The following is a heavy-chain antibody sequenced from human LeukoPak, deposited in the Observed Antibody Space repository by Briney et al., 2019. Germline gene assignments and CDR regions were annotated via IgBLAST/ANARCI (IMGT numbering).Heavy chain of an antibody. CDR3: ARDPLLLTTVVTNNWFDP. CDR1: GYTFTSYG. J-gene: IGHJ5*02. V-gene: IGHV1-18*01. CDR2: ISAYNGNT. D-gene: IGHD4-23*01. Sequence: VSVKVSCKASGYTFTSYGISWVRQAPGQGLEWMGWISAYNGNTNYAQKLQGRVTMTTDTSTSTAYMELRSLRSDDTAVYYCARDPLLLTTVVTNNWFDPWGQGTLVTVSS.